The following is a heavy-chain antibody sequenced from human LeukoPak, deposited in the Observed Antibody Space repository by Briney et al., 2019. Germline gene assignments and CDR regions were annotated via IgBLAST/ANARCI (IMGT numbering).Heavy chain of an antibody. V-gene: IGHV3-7*03. Sequence: GGSLRLSCAASGFTFTSYWMGWVRQAPGKGLEWVANIKQDGSEKYYVDSLRGRFTISRDNAKNSLYLQMNSLRAEDTAVYYCANFGRYAFDIWGQGTMVTVSS. CDR1: GFTFTSYW. CDR3: ANFGRYAFDI. J-gene: IGHJ3*02. CDR2: IKQDGSEK. D-gene: IGHD3-10*01.